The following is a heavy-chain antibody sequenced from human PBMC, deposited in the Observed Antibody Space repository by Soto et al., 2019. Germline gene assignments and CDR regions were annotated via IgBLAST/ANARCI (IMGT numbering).Heavy chain of an antibody. J-gene: IGHJ4*02. CDR3: AREVDCSGGSCYRGYFDY. Sequence: QVQLVESGGGVVQPGRSLRLSCAASGFTFSSYAMHWVRQAPGKGLEWVAVIWYDGSNKYYADSVKGRFTISRDNSKNTLNLQMNSLRAEDTAVYYCAREVDCSGGSCYRGYFDYWGQGTLVTVSS. D-gene: IGHD2-15*01. CDR1: GFTFSSYA. CDR2: IWYDGSNK. V-gene: IGHV3-33*01.